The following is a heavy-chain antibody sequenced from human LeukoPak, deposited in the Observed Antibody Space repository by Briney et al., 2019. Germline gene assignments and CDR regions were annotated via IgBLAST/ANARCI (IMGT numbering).Heavy chain of an antibody. D-gene: IGHD2-15*01. V-gene: IGHV3-7*01. CDR1: GFSFSVNW. CDR3: ASARSTTWWKHVSIWFDP. J-gene: IGHJ5*02. CDR2: LNPDGSEK. Sequence: PGGSLRLSCTASGFSFSVNWRLWVPHAPGKGLVGVSNLNPDGSEKFYVDSGRGRFTISRDNARSSVYLQMTSLRADDTAVYYCASARSTTWWKHVSIWFDPWGQGTLVTVPS.